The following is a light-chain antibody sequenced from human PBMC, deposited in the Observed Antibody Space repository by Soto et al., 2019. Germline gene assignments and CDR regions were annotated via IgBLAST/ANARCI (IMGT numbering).Light chain of an antibody. J-gene: IGKJ1*01. CDR3: QQYDNWPQT. Sequence: EIVLTQSPVTMSVSPGERATLSCRASQSVGSNLAWYQQKPGQAPRLLIYGASTRATGIPARFSGSGSGTEFTLTISSLQSEDFAVYYCQQYDNWPQTFGQGTKVDIK. CDR2: GAS. CDR1: QSVGSN. V-gene: IGKV3-15*01.